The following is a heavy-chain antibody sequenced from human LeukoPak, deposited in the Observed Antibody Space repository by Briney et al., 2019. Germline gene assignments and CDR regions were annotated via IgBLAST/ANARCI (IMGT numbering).Heavy chain of an antibody. V-gene: IGHV3-30-3*01. J-gene: IGHJ3*02. D-gene: IGHD1-26*01. CDR2: ISYDGSNK. CDR3: ARAHIVGDAFDI. CDR1: GFTFSSYA. Sequence: GGSLRLSCAASGFTFSSYAMHWVSQPPGKGLEWVAVISYDGSNKYYADSVKGRFTISRDNSKNTLYLQMNSLRAEDTAVYYCARAHIVGDAFDIWGQGTMVTVSS.